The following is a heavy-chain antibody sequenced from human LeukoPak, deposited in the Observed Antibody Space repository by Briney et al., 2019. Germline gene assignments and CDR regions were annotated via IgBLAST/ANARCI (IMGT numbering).Heavy chain of an antibody. V-gene: IGHV3-33*01. CDR1: GFTLSSYG. CDR2: IWYDGSNK. J-gene: IGHJ4*02. D-gene: IGHD3-10*01. Sequence: GGSLRLSCAASGFTLSSYGMRWVRQAPGKGLGWVAGIWYDGSNKYYADSVKGRFTISRDNSKNTLYLQMNSLRAEDTAVYYCARDLVTMVRGYFDYWGQGTLVTVSS. CDR3: ARDLVTMVRGYFDY.